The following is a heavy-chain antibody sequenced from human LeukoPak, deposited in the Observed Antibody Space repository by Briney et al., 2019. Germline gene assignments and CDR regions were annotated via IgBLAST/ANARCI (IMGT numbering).Heavy chain of an antibody. J-gene: IGHJ4*02. V-gene: IGHV3-48*02. D-gene: IGHD6-13*01. Sequence: GRSLRLSCAASGFTFSTYGMHWVRQAPGKGLEWVSYISGSSGTISYADSVKGRFTISRDNAKNSLYLQMNSLRDEDTAIYYCARVGSSWLNFDYWGQGTLVTVSS. CDR2: ISGSSGTI. CDR1: GFTFSTYG. CDR3: ARVGSSWLNFDY.